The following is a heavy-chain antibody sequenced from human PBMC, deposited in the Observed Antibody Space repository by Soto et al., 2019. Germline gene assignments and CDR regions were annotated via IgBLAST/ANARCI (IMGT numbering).Heavy chain of an antibody. CDR1: GFSFSIYG. V-gene: IGHV3-30*18. CDR2: ISYDGSNK. J-gene: IGHJ4*01. D-gene: IGHD1-26*01. CDR3: AKPYSGSPAKNFDY. Sequence: QVQLVESGGGVVQPGRSLRLSCVASGFSFSIYGMYWVRQAPGKGLEWVAAISYDGSNKYYVDSVRGRFTISRDNSKNAVYLQMNSLRAEDTAVYYCAKPYSGSPAKNFDYWGQGTLVTVSS.